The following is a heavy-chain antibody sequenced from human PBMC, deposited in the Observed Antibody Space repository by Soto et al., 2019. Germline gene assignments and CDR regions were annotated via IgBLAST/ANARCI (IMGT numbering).Heavy chain of an antibody. J-gene: IGHJ4*02. Sequence: QVQLVASGGGVVQPGRSLRLSCVASGFTFSTYGMHWVRQAPGKGLEWVAVISYDGKNKYYEDSVKGRFTISRDNSKNTLYLQMNNLRAEDTAVYYCGKDRDTYVAAYILDYCGQGALVTVSS. CDR1: GFTFSTYG. D-gene: IGHD5-18*01. CDR3: GKDRDTYVAAYILDY. CDR2: ISYDGKNK. V-gene: IGHV3-30*18.